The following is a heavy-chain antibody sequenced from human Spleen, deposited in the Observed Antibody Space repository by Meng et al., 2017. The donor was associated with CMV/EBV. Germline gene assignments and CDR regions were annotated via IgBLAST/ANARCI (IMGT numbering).Heavy chain of an antibody. CDR2: ISSDGTEK. CDR3: ARGGQQLVRRYFDY. J-gene: IGHJ4*02. D-gene: IGHD6-13*01. Sequence: GGSLRLSCAASRFTFSDYSIHWVRQAPGKGLDWVAGISSDGTEKYYADSVKGRFSISRDNSKTTLYLQMSSLRTEDTAVYYCARGGQQLVRRYFDYWGQGTLVTVSS. V-gene: IGHV3-30*04. CDR1: RFTFSDYS.